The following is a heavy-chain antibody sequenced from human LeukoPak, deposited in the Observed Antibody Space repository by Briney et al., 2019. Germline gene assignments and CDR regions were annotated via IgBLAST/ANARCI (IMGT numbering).Heavy chain of an antibody. Sequence: SVKVSCKASGGTFSSYAISWVRQAPGQGLEWMGGIIPIFGTANYAQKFQGRVTITADESTSTAYMELSSLGSDDTAVYYCARDGRGSRSSWFDPWGQGTLVIVSS. V-gene: IGHV1-69*13. D-gene: IGHD3-10*01. CDR1: GGTFSSYA. J-gene: IGHJ5*02. CDR2: IIPIFGTA. CDR3: ARDGRGSRSSWFDP.